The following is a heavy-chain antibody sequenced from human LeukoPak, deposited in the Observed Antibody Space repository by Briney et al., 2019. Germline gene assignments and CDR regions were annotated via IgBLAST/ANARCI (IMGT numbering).Heavy chain of an antibody. J-gene: IGHJ4*02. Sequence: GGSLRLSCAPSGFTFSTYAMSWVRQAPGKGLEWVSSISDSGANTYYADSVKGRITISRDNSKNTVNLQMNSLRAEDTAIYYCAKGSLTAHYTFESWGQGTLVTVSS. V-gene: IGHV3-23*01. CDR1: GFTFSTYA. CDR3: AKGSLTAHYTFES. CDR2: ISDSGANT. D-gene: IGHD3-9*01.